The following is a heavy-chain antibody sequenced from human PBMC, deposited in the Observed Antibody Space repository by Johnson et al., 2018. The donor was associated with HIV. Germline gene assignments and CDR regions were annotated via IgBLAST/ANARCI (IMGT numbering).Heavy chain of an antibody. V-gene: IGHV3-23*04. J-gene: IGHJ3*01. D-gene: IGHD1-26*01. Sequence: VQLVESGGGVVQPGGSLILSCAASGFTFSSYGMHWVRQAPGKGLEWVSAISGSGGSTYYADSVKGRFTISRDNSKNTLYRQMNSLRAEDTAVYYCARESANSGRYSGAFDVWGQGTMVIVSS. CDR1: GFTFSSYG. CDR3: ARESANSGRYSGAFDV. CDR2: ISGSGGST.